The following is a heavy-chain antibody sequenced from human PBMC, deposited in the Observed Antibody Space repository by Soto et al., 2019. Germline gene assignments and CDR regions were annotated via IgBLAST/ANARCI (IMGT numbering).Heavy chain of an antibody. Sequence: EVQLVESGGGLVQPGGSLRLSCAASGFTFSLYWMHWVRQAPGKGLVWVSRINSDGSGTSYADSVKGRFTISRDNAKNTLYLQMNSLRAEDTAVYYCAGDTSGWAGWSDPWGQGTLVTVSS. CDR3: AGDTSGWAGWSDP. CDR2: INSDGSGT. CDR1: GFTFSLYW. D-gene: IGHD6-19*01. V-gene: IGHV3-74*01. J-gene: IGHJ5*02.